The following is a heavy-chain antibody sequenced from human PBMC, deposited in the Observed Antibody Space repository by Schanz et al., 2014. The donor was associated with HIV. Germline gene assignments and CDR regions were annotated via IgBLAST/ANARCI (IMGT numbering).Heavy chain of an antibody. CDR3: ASGRFGTVIWWGDAFDI. CDR1: GGTFSIYA. CDR2: IIPIFGTA. Sequence: QVQLVQSGAEVKKPGSSVTVSCKASGGTFSIYAISWVRQAPGQGLEWMGGIIPIFGTANYAQKFQGRVTITADESTSTAYMELSSLRSEDTAVYYCASGRFGTVIWWGDAFDIWGQGTMVTVSS. D-gene: IGHD1-26*01. V-gene: IGHV1-69*01. J-gene: IGHJ3*02.